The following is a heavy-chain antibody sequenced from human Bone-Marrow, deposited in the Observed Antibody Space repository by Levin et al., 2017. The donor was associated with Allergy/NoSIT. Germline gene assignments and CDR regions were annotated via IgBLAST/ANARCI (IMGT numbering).Heavy chain of an antibody. CDR3: AKDSVDTAMGY. D-gene: IGHD5-18*01. Sequence: PGGSLRLSCAASGFTFSSYGMHWVRQAPGKGLEWVAVISYDGSNKYYADSVKGRFTISRDNSKNTLYLQMNSLRAEDTAVYYCAKDSVDTAMGYWGQGTLVTVSS. J-gene: IGHJ4*02. V-gene: IGHV3-30*18. CDR1: GFTFSSYG. CDR2: ISYDGSNK.